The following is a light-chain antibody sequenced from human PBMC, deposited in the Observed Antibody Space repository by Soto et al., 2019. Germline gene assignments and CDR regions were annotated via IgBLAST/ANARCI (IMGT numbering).Light chain of an antibody. CDR1: QGINTY. V-gene: IGKV1-9*01. CDR2: ASS. CDR3: LQFNSYPRT. J-gene: IGKJ1*01. Sequence: DIQLTPSPSFLSASVGDRVSITCRARQGINTYLVWYQQKPGKAPKLLIYASSTLQSGVPPRFSGSGSGTEFTLTISSLQPEDFATYYCLQFNSYPRTVGEGTKVEIK.